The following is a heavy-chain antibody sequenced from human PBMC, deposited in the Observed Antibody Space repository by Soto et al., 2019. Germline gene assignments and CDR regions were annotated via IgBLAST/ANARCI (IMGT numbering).Heavy chain of an antibody. D-gene: IGHD3-22*01. Sequence: GGSLILSCAASGFTFSSYSMNWVRQAPGKGLEWVSSISSSSSYIYYADSVKGRFTISRDNAKNSLYLQMNSLRAEDTAVYYCARDAFSGYSDYWGQGTLVTVSS. CDR3: ARDAFSGYSDY. V-gene: IGHV3-21*01. CDR1: GFTFSSYS. J-gene: IGHJ4*02. CDR2: ISSSSSYI.